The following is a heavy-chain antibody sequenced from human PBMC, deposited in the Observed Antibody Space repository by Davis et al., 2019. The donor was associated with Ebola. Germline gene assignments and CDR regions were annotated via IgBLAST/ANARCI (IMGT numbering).Heavy chain of an antibody. Sequence: GESLKISCAASGFTFSDYYMSWIRQAPGKGLEWVSYISSSGSTIYYADSVKGRFTISRDNAKNSLYLQMNSLRAEDTAVYYCTRTQSPRGDKDVWGQGTTVTVSS. CDR1: GFTFSDYY. CDR2: ISSSGSTI. J-gene: IGHJ6*02. V-gene: IGHV3-11*01. CDR3: TRTQSPRGDKDV. D-gene: IGHD2-21*01.